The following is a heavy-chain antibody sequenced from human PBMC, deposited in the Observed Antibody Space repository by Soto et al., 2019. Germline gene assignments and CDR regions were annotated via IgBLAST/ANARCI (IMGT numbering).Heavy chain of an antibody. CDR1: GFTFSSYA. CDR2: ISGSGGST. Sequence: EVQLLESGGGLVQPGGSLRLSCAASGFTFSSYAMSWVRQAPGKGLEWVSAISGSGGSTYYADSVKGRFTISRDNSTNTLYLQMNSLRAEDTAVYYCAKVRVGCSSTSCYGFDYWGQGSLVTVSS. J-gene: IGHJ4*02. D-gene: IGHD2-2*01. CDR3: AKVRVGCSSTSCYGFDY. V-gene: IGHV3-23*01.